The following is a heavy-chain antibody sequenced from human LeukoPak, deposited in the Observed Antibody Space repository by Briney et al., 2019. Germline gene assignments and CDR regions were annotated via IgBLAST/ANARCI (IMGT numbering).Heavy chain of an antibody. CDR2: IHYSGNA. CDR3: ARTTVAAETAFDY. D-gene: IGHD6-19*01. J-gene: IGHJ4*02. CDR1: GCSIISDGPY. V-gene: IGHV4-31*03. Sequence: PSETLSLTCTVSGCSIISDGPYWSWIRQHPGKCLEWIGYIHYSGNAYFHPPLESRGAISVDTSKNQFSLKLSSVTAADTAVYYCARTTVAAETAFDYWGQGTLVTVSS.